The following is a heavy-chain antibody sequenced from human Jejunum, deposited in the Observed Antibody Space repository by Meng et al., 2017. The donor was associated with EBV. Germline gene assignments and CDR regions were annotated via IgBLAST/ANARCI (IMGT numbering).Heavy chain of an antibody. Sequence: LLRECGLALPTPSATLCLTVTVSFASVSSVSHYLSWIRQPPGQGLECIGYIYYTVTTNYNPSLKGRVTMSVDTSKNQFSLNLTSVTAADTAVYYCARDLYSHSSAGFDYWGQGTLVTVSS. CDR2: IYYTVTT. CDR3: ARDLYSHSSAGFDY. D-gene: IGHD6-6*01. CDR1: FASVSSVSHY. V-gene: IGHV4-61*01. J-gene: IGHJ4*02.